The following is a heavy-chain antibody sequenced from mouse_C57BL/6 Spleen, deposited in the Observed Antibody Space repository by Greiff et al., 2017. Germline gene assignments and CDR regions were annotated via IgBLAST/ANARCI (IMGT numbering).Heavy chain of an antibody. CDR3: ARGSITTVVARGDAMDY. CDR1: GFNIKDYY. V-gene: IGHV14-2*01. CDR2: IDPEDGET. J-gene: IGHJ4*01. D-gene: IGHD1-1*01. Sequence: VQLQQSGAELVKPGASVKLSCTASGFNIKDYYMHWVKQRTEQGLAWIGRIDPEDGETKYAPKFQGKATITADTSSNTAYLQLSSLTSEDTAVYYCARGSITTVVARGDAMDYWGQGTSVTVSS.